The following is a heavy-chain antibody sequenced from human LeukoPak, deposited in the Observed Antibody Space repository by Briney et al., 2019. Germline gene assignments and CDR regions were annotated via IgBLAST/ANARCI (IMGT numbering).Heavy chain of an antibody. Sequence: PSETLSLACAVYGGSFSGYYWSWIRQRPGKGLEWIGEINHSGSTNYNPSLKSRVTMSVDTSKNHFSLKLTSVTAADTAVYYCTRDTGLPRGKAYYYYYMDVWGKGTTVTVSS. D-gene: IGHD3-16*01. CDR2: INHSGST. V-gene: IGHV4-34*01. CDR1: GGSFSGYY. J-gene: IGHJ6*03. CDR3: TRDTGLPRGKAYYYYYMDV.